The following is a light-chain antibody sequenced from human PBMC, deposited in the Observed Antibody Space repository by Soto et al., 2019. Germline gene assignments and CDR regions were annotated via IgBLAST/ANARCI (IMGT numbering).Light chain of an antibody. J-gene: IGLJ2*01. V-gene: IGLV1-40*01. Sequence: QPVLTQPPSVSGAPGQRVTISCTGSSSNIGATSNVYWYQQLPGAAPKLLFYDNNSRPSGVPDRFSGSKSGTSASLAITGHQAEDEADYYCQSYDFSLTAVVFGGGTQLTVL. CDR1: SSNIGATSN. CDR2: DNN. CDR3: QSYDFSLTAVV.